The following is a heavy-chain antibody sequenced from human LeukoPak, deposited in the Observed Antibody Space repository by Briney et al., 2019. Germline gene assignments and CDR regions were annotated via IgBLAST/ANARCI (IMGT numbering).Heavy chain of an antibody. CDR2: ISGSGGST. J-gene: IGHJ5*02. CDR1: GFTFSSYA. V-gene: IGHV3-23*01. CDR3: AKESPNNIVVVTAIPWFDP. Sequence: PGRSLRLSCAASGFTFSSYAMSWVRQAPGKGLEWVSAISGSGGSTYYADPVKGRFTISRDNSKNTLYLQMNSLRAEDTAVYYCAKESPNNIVVVTAIPWFDPWGQGTLVTVSS. D-gene: IGHD2-21*02.